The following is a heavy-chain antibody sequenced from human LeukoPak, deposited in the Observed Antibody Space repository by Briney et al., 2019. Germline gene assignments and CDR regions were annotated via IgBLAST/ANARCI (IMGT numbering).Heavy chain of an antibody. V-gene: IGHV3-9*01. CDR3: AKGPSYYAAFDI. J-gene: IGHJ3*02. D-gene: IGHD1-26*01. Sequence: GGSLRLSCAASGFTFSSYSLTWVRQAPGKGLEWVSGISWNSGNIGYADSVKGRFTISRDNAKNSLYLQMNSLRTEDTALYYCAKGPSYYAAFDIWGRGTMVTVSS. CDR1: GFTFSSYS. CDR2: ISWNSGNI.